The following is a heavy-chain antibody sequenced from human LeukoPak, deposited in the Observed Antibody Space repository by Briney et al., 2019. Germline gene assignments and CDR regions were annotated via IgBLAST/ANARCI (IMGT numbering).Heavy chain of an antibody. J-gene: IGHJ3*02. D-gene: IGHD3-22*01. Sequence: SVKVSCKASGGTFRNYAFSWVRQAPGQGLEWMGGIIPIFATVNYAQNFQGRVTITADESTSTAYMELSSLRSEGTAVYYCARGYDYDSSGYDYVDAFDIWGQGTMVTVSS. V-gene: IGHV1-69*13. CDR1: GGTFRNYA. CDR3: ARGYDYDSSGYDYVDAFDI. CDR2: IIPIFATV.